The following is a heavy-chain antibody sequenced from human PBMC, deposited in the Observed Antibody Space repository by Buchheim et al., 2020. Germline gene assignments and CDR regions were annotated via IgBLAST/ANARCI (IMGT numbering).Heavy chain of an antibody. CDR3: ARVGITIFGVVNWDFDY. CDR1: GFTFSSYS. Sequence: EVQLVESGGGLVKPGGSLRLSCAASGFTFSSYSMNWVRQAPGKGLEWVSSISSSSSYIYYADSVKGRFTISRDNAKNSLYLQMNSLRAEDTAVYYCARVGITIFGVVNWDFDYWGQGTL. CDR2: ISSSSSYI. J-gene: IGHJ4*02. V-gene: IGHV3-21*01. D-gene: IGHD3-3*01.